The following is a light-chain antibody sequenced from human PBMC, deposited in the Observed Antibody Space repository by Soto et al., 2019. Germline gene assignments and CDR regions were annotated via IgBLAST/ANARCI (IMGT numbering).Light chain of an antibody. V-gene: IGKV1-39*01. J-gene: IGKJ1*01. CDR2: AAS. CDR1: QGISTY. Sequence: DIQMTQSPSSLSASVGDGVSMTCRASQGISTYLNWYLQKPGKAPKLLIYAASSLQSGVPSRFSGSGSETDFTLTISSLQPEDFATYSCQQSYSATWTFGQGTKVDI. CDR3: QQSYSATWT.